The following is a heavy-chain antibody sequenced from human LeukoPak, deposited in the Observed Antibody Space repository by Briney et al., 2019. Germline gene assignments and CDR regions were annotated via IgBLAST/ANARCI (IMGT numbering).Heavy chain of an antibody. CDR3: AHLVGATIFWFDR. CDR1: GFTFSSYE. D-gene: IGHD1-26*01. J-gene: IGHJ5*02. V-gene: IGHV3-48*03. Sequence: PGGSLRLSCAASGFTFSSYEMNWVRQAPGKGLEWVSYISSSGSTIYYADSVKGRFTISRDNAKNSLYLQMNSLRAEDTAVYYCAHLVGATIFWFDRWGQGTLVTVSS. CDR2: ISSSGSTI.